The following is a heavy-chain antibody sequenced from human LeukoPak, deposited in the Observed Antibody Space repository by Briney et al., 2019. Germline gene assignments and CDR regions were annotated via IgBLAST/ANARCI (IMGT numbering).Heavy chain of an antibody. CDR2: ISGSGGST. J-gene: IGHJ1*01. CDR3: ANTRQRQWPLAEYFQH. V-gene: IGHV3-23*01. CDR1: GFTFSSYA. Sequence: GGSLRLSCAASGFTFSSYAMSWVRQAPGKGLEWVSAISGSGGSTYYADSVKGRFTISRDNSKNTLYLQMNSLRAEDTAVYYCANTRQRQWPLAEYFQHWGQGTLVTVSS. D-gene: IGHD6-19*01.